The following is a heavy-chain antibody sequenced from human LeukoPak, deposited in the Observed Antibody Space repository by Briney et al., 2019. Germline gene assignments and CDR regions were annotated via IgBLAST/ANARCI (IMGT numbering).Heavy chain of an antibody. J-gene: IGHJ3*01. CDR2: IYYSGST. CDR1: GGSMTSYY. Sequence: SETLSLTCTVSGGSMTSYYWSWIRQTPEKGLEWIGYIYYSGSTNYNPSLKSRVTISVDTSKNQFSLKVTSVTAADTAVYYCVRGYSWSSYRDAFDLWGQGTTLTVSS. V-gene: IGHV4-59*01. D-gene: IGHD6-6*01. CDR3: VRGYSWSSYRDAFDL.